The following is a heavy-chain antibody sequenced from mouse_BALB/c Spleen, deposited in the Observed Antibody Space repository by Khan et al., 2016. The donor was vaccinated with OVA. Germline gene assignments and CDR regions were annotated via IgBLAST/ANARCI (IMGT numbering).Heavy chain of an antibody. J-gene: IGHJ3*01. D-gene: IGHD1-1*01. Sequence: EVKLMESGGDLVEPGGSLKLSCAASGFTFSTYGMSWVRQTPDRRLEWVATISTGGHYTYYPDSVRGRFTISRDNARNTLYLHMTSLKSEDTAMFYCARLAYYYDSEGFAYWGQGTLVTVSA. V-gene: IGHV5-6*01. CDR1: GFTFSTYG. CDR3: ARLAYYYDSEGFAY. CDR2: ISTGGHYT.